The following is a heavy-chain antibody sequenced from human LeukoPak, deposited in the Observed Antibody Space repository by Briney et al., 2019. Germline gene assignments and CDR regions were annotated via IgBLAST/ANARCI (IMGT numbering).Heavy chain of an antibody. CDR2: INHSGST. CDR1: GETFSDYY. V-gene: IGHV4-34*01. CDR3: ARCLQWPLRRCCDY. D-gene: IGHD2-15*01. J-gene: IGHJ4*02. Sequence: SETLSLICAVYGETFSDYYWTWIRQPPGKGLEWIGEINHSGSTDYNPSLKSRVTISVDTSKNQFSLRLSSVTAADTAVYYCARCLQWPLRRCCDYWGQGTLVSVSS.